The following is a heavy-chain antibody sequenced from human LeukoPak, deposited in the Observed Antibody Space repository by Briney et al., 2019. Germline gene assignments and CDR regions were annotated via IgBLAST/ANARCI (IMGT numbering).Heavy chain of an antibody. J-gene: IGHJ3*02. Sequence: PTGGSLRLSCAASGFTFSNYAMSWVRQAPGKGLEWVSVIYSGGSTYYADSVKGRFTISRDNSKNTLYLQMNSLRAEDTAVYYCARGFGYSYGYAFDIWGQGTMVTVSS. V-gene: IGHV3-53*01. CDR1: GFTFSNYA. CDR3: ARGFGYSYGYAFDI. D-gene: IGHD5-18*01. CDR2: IYSGGST.